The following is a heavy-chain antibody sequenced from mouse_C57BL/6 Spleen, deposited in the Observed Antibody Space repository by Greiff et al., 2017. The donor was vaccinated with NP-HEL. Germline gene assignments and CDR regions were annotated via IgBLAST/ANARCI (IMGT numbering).Heavy chain of an antibody. V-gene: IGHV1-5*01. Sequence: VQLQQSGTVLARPGASVKMSCKTSGYTFTSYWMHWVKQRPGQGLEWIGAIYPGNSDTSYNQKFKGKAKLTAVTSASTAYMELSSLTNEDSAVYYCTRDDYDSYAMDYWGQGTSVTVSS. CDR1: GYTFTSYW. CDR2: IYPGNSDT. D-gene: IGHD2-4*01. J-gene: IGHJ4*01. CDR3: TRDDYDSYAMDY.